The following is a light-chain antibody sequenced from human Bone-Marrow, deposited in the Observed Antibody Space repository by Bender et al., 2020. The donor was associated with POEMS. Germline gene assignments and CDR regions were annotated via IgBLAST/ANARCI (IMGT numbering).Light chain of an antibody. Sequence: QSALTQPASVSGSPGQSITISCTGTSSDVGGYKYVSWYQQHPGKAPKLLIFEGSNRPSGVSNRFSGPKSGNTASPPISGLLPEGGADYYCSSYTTPSTWLFGGGTTLTVL. CDR3: SSYTTPSTWL. V-gene: IGLV2-14*03. J-gene: IGLJ2*01. CDR1: SSDVGGYKY. CDR2: EGS.